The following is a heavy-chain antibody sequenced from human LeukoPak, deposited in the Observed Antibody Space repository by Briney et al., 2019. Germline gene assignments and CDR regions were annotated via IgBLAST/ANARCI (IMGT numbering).Heavy chain of an antibody. CDR1: GFTFSSNG. V-gene: IGHV3-33*01. CDR2: IWYDGSNN. CDR3: ARDSRGIAVAYSYYYYYGMDV. D-gene: IGHD6-19*01. Sequence: GGSLRLSCAASGFTFSSNGMHWVRQAPGKGLEWVAVIWYDGSNNYYADSVKGRFTISRDNSKNTLYLQMNSLRAEDTAVYYCARDSRGIAVAYSYYYYYGMDVWGQGTTVTVSS. J-gene: IGHJ6*02.